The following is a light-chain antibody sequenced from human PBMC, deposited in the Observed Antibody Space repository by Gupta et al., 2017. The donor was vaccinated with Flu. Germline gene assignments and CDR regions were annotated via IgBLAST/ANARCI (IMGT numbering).Light chain of an antibody. Sequence: QSALTPPASVSGSPGQSITIPCTGTSSDVGGYNYVSWYQHHPGKAPKLMIYEVINRPSGGSNRFSGCKSGNTASMTISGLQAEDEADYYCSSYTSSNSWEFGGGTKLTVL. J-gene: IGLJ3*02. CDR1: SSDVGGYNY. V-gene: IGLV2-14*01. CDR2: EVI. CDR3: SSYTSSNSWE.